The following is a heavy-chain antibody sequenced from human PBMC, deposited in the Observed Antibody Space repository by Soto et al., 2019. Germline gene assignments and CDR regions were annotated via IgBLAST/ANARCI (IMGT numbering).Heavy chain of an antibody. Sequence: QVKLVQSGAEVKKPGSSVKVSCKASGGTFSSYAISWVRQAPGQGLEWMGGIIPIFGTANYAQKFQGRVTITADESTSTAYMELSSLRSEDTAVYYCARLGDIVLVPAAWDWFDPWGQGTLVTVSS. CDR3: ARLGDIVLVPAAWDWFDP. CDR1: GGTFSSYA. CDR2: IIPIFGTA. J-gene: IGHJ5*02. V-gene: IGHV1-69*12. D-gene: IGHD2-2*01.